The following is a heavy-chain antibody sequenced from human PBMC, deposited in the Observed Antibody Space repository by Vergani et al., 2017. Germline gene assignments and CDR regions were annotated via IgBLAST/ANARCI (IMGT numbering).Heavy chain of an antibody. CDR3: AREPVSYYDFWSGYYFDY. D-gene: IGHD3-3*01. Sequence: QVQLVQSGAEVKKPGASVKVSCKASGYTFTGYYMHWVRQAPGQGLEWMGWINPNSGGTNYAQKFQGRVTMTRDTSISTAYMELSSLRSEDTAVYYCAREPVSYYDFWSGYYFDYWGQGTLVTVSS. CDR2: INPNSGGT. J-gene: IGHJ4*02. CDR1: GYTFTGYY. V-gene: IGHV1-2*02.